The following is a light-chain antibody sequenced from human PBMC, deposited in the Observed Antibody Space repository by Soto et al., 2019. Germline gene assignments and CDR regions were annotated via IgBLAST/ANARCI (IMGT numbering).Light chain of an antibody. CDR1: RNDVGGYNY. V-gene: IGLV2-14*01. CDR2: DVS. CDR3: CSYTDSGTLV. Sequence: QSVLTQPASVSGSPGQSITISCTGTRNDVGGYNYVSWYQQHPGKAPKLMINDVSDRPSGVSNRFSGSKSGNTASLTISGLQAEDGADYYCCSYTDSGTLVFGGGTKLTVL. J-gene: IGLJ2*01.